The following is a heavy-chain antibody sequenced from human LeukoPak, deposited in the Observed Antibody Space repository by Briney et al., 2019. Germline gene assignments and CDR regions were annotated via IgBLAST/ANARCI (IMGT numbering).Heavy chain of an antibody. V-gene: IGHV4-4*07. Sequence: SETLSLTCTVSGGSISSYSWSWIRQPAGKGLEWIGRIYTSGSTKYNPSLKSRVTMSVDTSKNQFSLKLSSVTAADTAVYYCARNWNDGRNGDYWGQGTLVTVSS. D-gene: IGHD1-1*01. CDR1: GGSISSYS. J-gene: IGHJ4*02. CDR2: IYTSGST. CDR3: ARNWNDGRNGDY.